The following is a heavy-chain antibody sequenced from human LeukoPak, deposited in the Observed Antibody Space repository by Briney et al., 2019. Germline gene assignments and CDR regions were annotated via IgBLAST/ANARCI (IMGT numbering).Heavy chain of an antibody. J-gene: IGHJ4*02. Sequence: SGGSLRLSCAVSGFTFSSYDMNWARQAPGKGLEWVSSIDSSGGYMFYADSVKGRFIISRDNAKDSLYLQMNSLRVEDTAVYYCLRGDRRDYWGQGTLVTVSS. CDR2: IDSSGGYM. CDR1: GFTFSSYD. V-gene: IGHV3-21*06. CDR3: LRGDRRDY.